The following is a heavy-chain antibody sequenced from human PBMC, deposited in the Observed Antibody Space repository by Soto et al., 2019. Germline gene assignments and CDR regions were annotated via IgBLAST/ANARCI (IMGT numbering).Heavy chain of an antibody. CDR1: GGSISSSSYY. CDR3: ASWQWLAESRDDY. V-gene: IGHV4-39*01. J-gene: IGHJ4*02. D-gene: IGHD6-19*01. CDR2: IYYSGST. Sequence: QLQLQESGPGLVKPSETLSLTCTVSGGSISSSSYYWGWIRQPPGKGLEWIGSIYYSGSTYYNPSLKSRVTISVDTSKNQFSLKLSSVTAADTAVYYCASWQWLAESRDDYWGQGTLVTVSS.